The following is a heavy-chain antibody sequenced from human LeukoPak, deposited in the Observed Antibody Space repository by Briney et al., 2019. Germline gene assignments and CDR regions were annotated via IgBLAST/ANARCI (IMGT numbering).Heavy chain of an antibody. CDR2: TSPYEDYP. J-gene: IGHJ3*01. Sequence: ASVKVSCKASGYSFTHFGITWVRQAPGQGLQWMGWTSPYEDYPTYAQKFQGRVTMTTETSTNTAYMELRSLTSDDTAVYYCAKVDPPIIEGGRGEAFDVWGQGTLVTVSS. CDR1: GYSFTHFG. CDR3: AKVDPPIIEGGRGEAFDV. V-gene: IGHV1-18*01. D-gene: IGHD1-26*01.